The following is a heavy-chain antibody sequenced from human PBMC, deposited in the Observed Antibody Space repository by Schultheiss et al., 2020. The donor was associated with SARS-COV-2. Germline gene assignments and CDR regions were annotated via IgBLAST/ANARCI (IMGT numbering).Heavy chain of an antibody. V-gene: IGHV3-15*07. CDR1: GFTFSNAW. CDR3: TGGYCSGGSCY. D-gene: IGHD2-15*01. CDR2: IKSKTDGGTT. Sequence: GGSLRLSCAASGFTFSNAWLNWVRQAPGKGLEWVGRIKSKTDGGTTDYAAPVKGRFTISRDDSKNTLYLQMNSLKTEDTAVYYCTGGYCSGGSCYWGQGTLVTVSS. J-gene: IGHJ4*02.